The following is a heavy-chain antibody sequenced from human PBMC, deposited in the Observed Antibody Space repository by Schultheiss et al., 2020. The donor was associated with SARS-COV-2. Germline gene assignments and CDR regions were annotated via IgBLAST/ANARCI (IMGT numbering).Heavy chain of an antibody. V-gene: IGHV1-69*13. CDR2: IIPIFGTA. Sequence: SVKVSCKASGYTFTSYGISWVRQAPGQGLEWMGGIIPIFGTANYAQKFQGRVTITADESTSTAYMELSSLRAEDTAVYYCAREVCTNGVCAGAIDHWGQGTLVTVSS. CDR1: GYTFTSYG. CDR3: AREVCTNGVCAGAIDH. J-gene: IGHJ4*02. D-gene: IGHD2-8*01.